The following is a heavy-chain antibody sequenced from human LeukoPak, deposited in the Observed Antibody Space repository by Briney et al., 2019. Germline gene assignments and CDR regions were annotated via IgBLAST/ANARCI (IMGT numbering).Heavy chain of an antibody. CDR2: IGVGGGNT. CDR1: GFTFSNSA. D-gene: IGHD5-12*01. J-gene: IGHJ6*02. CDR3: AGDPNMTGYDFGVPGLRSLYYGMDV. V-gene: IGHV1-58*02. Sequence: SVKVSCRASGFTFSNSAIQWVRQARGQRLEWIGWIGVGGGNTNYAQRFQDRVTITRDMSTSTAYMELSSLRAEDTAVYYCAGDPNMTGYDFGVPGLRSLYYGMDVWGQGTTVTVSS.